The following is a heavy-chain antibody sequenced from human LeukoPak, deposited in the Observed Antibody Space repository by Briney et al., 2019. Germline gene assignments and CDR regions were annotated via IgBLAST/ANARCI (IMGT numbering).Heavy chain of an antibody. CDR3: AREGPQDHDAFDI. Sequence: GRSLRLSCAASGFTFSSYAMHWVRQAPGKGLEWVAVISYDGSNKYYADSVKGRFTISRDNSKNTLYLQMNSLRAEDTAVYYCAREGPQDHDAFDIWGQGTMVAIS. CDR1: GFTFSSYA. CDR2: ISYDGSNK. D-gene: IGHD2-15*01. V-gene: IGHV3-30-3*01. J-gene: IGHJ3*02.